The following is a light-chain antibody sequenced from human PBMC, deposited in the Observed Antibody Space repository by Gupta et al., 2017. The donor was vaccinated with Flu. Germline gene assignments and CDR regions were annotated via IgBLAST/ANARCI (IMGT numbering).Light chain of an antibody. CDR3: SSYTGSGTV. CDR2: GVS. J-gene: IGLJ3*02. V-gene: IGLV2-14*01. CDR1: SSDIGAYNY. Sequence: QSALTQPASVSGSPGQSITISCTGTSSDIGAYNYVSWYQQHPNQAPRLMIYGVSNRPSGFSDRFSGSKSGNTAFLTVSGLQAEDEAEYYCSSYTGSGTVFGGGTKVAVL.